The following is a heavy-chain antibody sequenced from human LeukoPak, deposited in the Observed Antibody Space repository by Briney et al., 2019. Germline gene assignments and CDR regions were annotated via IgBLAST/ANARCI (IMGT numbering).Heavy chain of an antibody. J-gene: IGHJ6*03. CDR2: INPSGGST. Sequence: ASVKVSCKASGYTFTSYYLHWVRQAPGQGLEWMGTINPSGGSTSYAQKFQGRVTMTRDTSTSTVYMELSSLRYEDTAVYYCARGSGWGYMDVWGKGTTVTVSS. V-gene: IGHV1-46*01. D-gene: IGHD1-14*01. CDR1: GYTFTSYY. CDR3: ARGSGWGYMDV.